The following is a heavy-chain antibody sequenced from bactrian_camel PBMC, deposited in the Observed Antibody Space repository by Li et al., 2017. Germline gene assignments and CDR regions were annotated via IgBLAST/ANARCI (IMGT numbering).Heavy chain of an antibody. Sequence: VQLVESGGGSVQAGGSLKLSCLLPEHTYMAWFRQAPGKEREGVAAVYNRIVLKTCYADFVKDRFNISLDKHKNTLYLQMSSLKPEDTAMYYCAARSRPGVVPPLAESSYNIWGQGTQVTVS. CDR2: VYNRIVLKT. J-gene: IGHJ4*01. V-gene: IGHV3S1*01. CDR1: EHTY. CDR3: AARSRPGVVPPLAESSYNI. D-gene: IGHD2*01.